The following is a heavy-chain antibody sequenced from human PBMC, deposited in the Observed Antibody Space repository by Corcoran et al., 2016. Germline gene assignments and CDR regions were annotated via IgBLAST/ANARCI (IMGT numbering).Heavy chain of an antibody. CDR2: ISAYNGNT. V-gene: IGHV1-18*01. Sequence: QVQLVQSGAEVKKPGASVKVSCKASGYTFTSYGISWVRQAPGQGLEWMGWISAYNGNTNYAQKLQGRVTMTTDTSTSTAYMELRSLRSDDTAVDYCARDDVAEAYYYDSSGRGGRDVWGQGTTVTVSS. J-gene: IGHJ6*02. D-gene: IGHD3-22*01. CDR3: ARDDVAEAYYYDSSGRGGRDV. CDR1: GYTFTSYG.